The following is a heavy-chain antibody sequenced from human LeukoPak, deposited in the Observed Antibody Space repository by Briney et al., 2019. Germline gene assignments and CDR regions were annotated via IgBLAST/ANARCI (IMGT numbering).Heavy chain of an antibody. V-gene: IGHV1-18*01. CDR3: ARAYSGSYYYY. D-gene: IGHD1-26*01. J-gene: IGHJ4*02. Sequence: ASVKVSCKASGYTFTSYGISWVRQAPGQGLEWMGWISAYNGNTDYAQKFQGRVTMTTDTSTSTAYMEVRSLRSGDTAVYYCARAYSGSYYYYWGQGTLVTVSS. CDR1: GYTFTSYG. CDR2: ISAYNGNT.